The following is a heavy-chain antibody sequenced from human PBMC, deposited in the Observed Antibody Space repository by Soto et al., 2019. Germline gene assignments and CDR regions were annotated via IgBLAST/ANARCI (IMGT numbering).Heavy chain of an antibody. Sequence: EVRLWESGGGLVQPGGSLRLSCAASGFTFSSYAMSWLRQAPGKGLEWVSLIRGSVGTTKYADSVIGRFTISRDNSKNTLYLEMNSLRDEDTAVYYCANARYNDGWYQVDYWGEGTLVSVSS. J-gene: IGHJ4*02. D-gene: IGHD6-19*01. CDR3: ANARYNDGWYQVDY. CDR2: IRGSVGTT. CDR1: GFTFSSYA. V-gene: IGHV3-23*01.